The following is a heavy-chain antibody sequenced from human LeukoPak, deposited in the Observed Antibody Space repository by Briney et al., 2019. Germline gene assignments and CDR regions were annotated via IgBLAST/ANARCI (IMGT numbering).Heavy chain of an antibody. CDR3: AKGYYGSGSYYNVLLLFDP. J-gene: IGHJ5*02. CDR2: ISSSSSYI. Sequence: PGGSLRLSCAASGFTFSTYSMNWVRQAPGKGLEWVSSISSSSSYIYYADSVKGRFTISRDNAKNSLYLQMNSLRAEDTAVYYCAKGYYGSGSYYNVLLLFDPWGQGTLVTVSS. D-gene: IGHD3-10*01. CDR1: GFTFSTYS. V-gene: IGHV3-21*04.